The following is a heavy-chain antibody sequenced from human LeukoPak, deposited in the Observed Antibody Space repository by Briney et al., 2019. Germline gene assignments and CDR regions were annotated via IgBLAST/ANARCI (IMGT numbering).Heavy chain of an antibody. D-gene: IGHD3-16*02. J-gene: IGHJ4*02. CDR2: IRYDGSNK. V-gene: IGHV3-30*02. Sequence: GESLKISCAASGFTFSSYGMHWVRQAPGKGLEWVAFIRYDGSNKYYADSVKGRFTISRDNSKNTLYLQMNSLRAEDTAVYYCVTIRSYYFDYWGQGTLVTVSS. CDR1: GFTFSSYG. CDR3: VTIRSYYFDY.